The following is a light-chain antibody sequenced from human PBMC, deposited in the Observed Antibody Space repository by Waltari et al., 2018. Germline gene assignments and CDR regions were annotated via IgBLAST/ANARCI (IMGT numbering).Light chain of an antibody. V-gene: IGLV2-14*01. CDR3: TSYTSTSTLGV. CDR1: SSDVGGYKY. Sequence: QSALTQPASVSGSPGQSITISCTGTSSDVGGYKYVSWYQQHPGKAPKVMIYEVSNLPSGVSNRFSGSKSGNTASLTISGLQAEDEADYYSTSYTSTSTLGVFGGGTKLTVL. CDR2: EVS. J-gene: IGLJ3*02.